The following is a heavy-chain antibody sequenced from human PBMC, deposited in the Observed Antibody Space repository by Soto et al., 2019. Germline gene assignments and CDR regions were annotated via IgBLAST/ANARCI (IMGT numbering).Heavy chain of an antibody. V-gene: IGHV4-31*03. J-gene: IGHJ4*02. CDR1: GGSISSGSYY. CDR3: ARVLGYCSGGNCYPDY. D-gene: IGHD2-15*01. Sequence: QVQLQESGPGLVKPSQTLSLTCTVSGGSISSGSYYWSWIRQHPGKGLEWIGYIYYSGYTYYNPSLKSRVTISLDTSTNQFSLKLSSVTAADTAVYYCARVLGYCSGGNCYPDYWGQGTLSPSPQ. CDR2: IYYSGYT.